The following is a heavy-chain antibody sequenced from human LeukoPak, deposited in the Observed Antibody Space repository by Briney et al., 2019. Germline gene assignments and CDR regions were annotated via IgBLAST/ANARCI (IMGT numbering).Heavy chain of an antibody. J-gene: IGHJ4*02. CDR2: INPSGGST. D-gene: IGHD1-26*01. V-gene: IGHV1-46*01. CDR1: GYTFTSYY. CDR3: ARDLVGATPFDY. Sequence: GASVKVSCKASGYTFTSYYMHWVRQAPGQGLEWMGIINPSGGSTSYAQKFQGRVTMTRDMSTSTVYMELSSLRSEDTAVYYCARDLVGATPFDYWGQGTLVTVSS.